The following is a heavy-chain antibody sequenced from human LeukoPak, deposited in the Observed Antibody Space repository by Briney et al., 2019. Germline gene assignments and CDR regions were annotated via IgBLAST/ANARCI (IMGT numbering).Heavy chain of an antibody. CDR1: GYTFTNFD. V-gene: IGHV1-8*01. CDR3: ARLPSGPSNPPYDY. D-gene: IGHD3-10*01. Sequence: ASVKVSCKASGYTFTNFDIYWVRQATGQGLEWMGWMNPNSGNTGYTQNFQGRVTMTRDTSISTAYMELNSLRSEDTAVYYCARLPSGPSNPPYDYWGQGSLVTVSS. CDR2: MNPNSGNT. J-gene: IGHJ4*02.